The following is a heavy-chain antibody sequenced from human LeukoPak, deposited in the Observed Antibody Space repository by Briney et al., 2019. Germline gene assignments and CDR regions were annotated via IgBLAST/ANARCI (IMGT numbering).Heavy chain of an antibody. CDR2: IHYSGST. D-gene: IGHD5-18*01. J-gene: IGHJ6*03. CDR1: GYSISSGYY. V-gene: IGHV4-61*01. CDR3: ARTTEGGYTYGYFYYYYMDV. Sequence: SETLSLTCTVSGYSISSGYYWSWIRQPPGKGLEWIGYIHYSGSTNYNPSLKSRVTISVDTSKNQFSLKLSSVTAADTAVYYCARTTEGGYTYGYFYYYYMDVWGKGTTVTISS.